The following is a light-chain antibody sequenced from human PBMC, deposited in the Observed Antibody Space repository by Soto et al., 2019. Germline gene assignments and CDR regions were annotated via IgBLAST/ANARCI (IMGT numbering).Light chain of an antibody. CDR1: QSISSW. J-gene: IGKJ1*01. V-gene: IGKV1-5*03. CDR2: KAS. Sequence: DIQMTQSLSTLSASVGDRVTITCRASQSISSWLAWYQQKPGQAPKLLIYKASTLQSGVPSRFSGSGSGTEFTLAISSLKPDDSATYYCQQYNDNWTFGQGTKVDI. CDR3: QQYNDNWT.